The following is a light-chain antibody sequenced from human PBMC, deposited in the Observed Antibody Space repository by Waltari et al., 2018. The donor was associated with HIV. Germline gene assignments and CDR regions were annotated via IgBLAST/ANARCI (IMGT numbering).Light chain of an antibody. J-gene: IGLJ2*01. CDR3: QVWDSRAAVI. CDR1: NLGDKY. Sequence: SYELTQPPSVSVSPGQTASITCSGENLGDKYSSWYQQKAGQSPVLVIYQDIKRSPGIPERFSGSNSGNSATLTISGTQTMDEAVYFCQVWDSRAAVIFGGGTKLTVL. CDR2: QDI. V-gene: IGLV3-1*01.